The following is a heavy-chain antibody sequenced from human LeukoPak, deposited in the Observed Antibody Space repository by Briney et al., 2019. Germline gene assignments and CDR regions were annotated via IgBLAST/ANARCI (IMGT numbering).Heavy chain of an antibody. J-gene: IGHJ4*02. CDR2: ISSSGSTI. V-gene: IGHV3-48*03. Sequence: GGSLRLSCAASGFTFSSYEMSWVRQAPGKGLEWVSYISSSGSTIYYADSVKGRFTISRDNAKNSVYLQMNSLRAEDTAVYYCARDLEGMATIDYWGQGTLVTVSS. CDR1: GFTFSSYE. D-gene: IGHD5-24*01. CDR3: ARDLEGMATIDY.